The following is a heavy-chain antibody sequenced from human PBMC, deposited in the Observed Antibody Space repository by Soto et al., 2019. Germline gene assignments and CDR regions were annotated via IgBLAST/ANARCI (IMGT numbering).Heavy chain of an antibody. Sequence: PSETLSLTCAVYGGSFSGYYWSWIRQPPGNGLEWIGEINHSGSTNYNPSLKSRVTISVDTSKNQFSLKLSSVTAADTAVYYCARVSRIAAAGRGWFDPCGQGTLVTVSS. D-gene: IGHD6-13*01. CDR3: ARVSRIAAAGRGWFDP. CDR1: GGSFSGYY. V-gene: IGHV4-34*01. CDR2: INHSGST. J-gene: IGHJ5*02.